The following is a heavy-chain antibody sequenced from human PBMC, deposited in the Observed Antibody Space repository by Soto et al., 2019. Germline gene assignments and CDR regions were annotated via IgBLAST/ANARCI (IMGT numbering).Heavy chain of an antibody. D-gene: IGHD6-25*01. CDR1: GGSISSYY. CDR2: VYFSGNT. Sequence: SETLSLTCTVSGGSISSYYWTWIRQSPGKGLEWIGYVYFSGNTNYNPSLKSRVTISIDTSNNQFSLRLASVTETDTSFYYCGSVRPSGYVLSWGPGTLVTVSS. J-gene: IGHJ5*02. V-gene: IGHV4-59*08. CDR3: GSVRPSGYVLS.